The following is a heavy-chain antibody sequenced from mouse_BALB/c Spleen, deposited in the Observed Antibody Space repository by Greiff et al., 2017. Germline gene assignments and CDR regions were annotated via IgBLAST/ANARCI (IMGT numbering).Heavy chain of an antibody. CDR3: ARTGFITSATGPMDY. V-gene: IGHV1-87*01. D-gene: IGHD1-2*01. J-gene: IGHJ4*01. Sequence: VQLQESGAELARPGASVKLSCKASGYTFTSYWMQWVKQRPGQGLEWIGAIYPGDGDTRYTQKFKGKATLTADKSSNTAYMQLSSLASEDSAVYYCARTGFITSATGPMDYWGQGTSVTVSS. CDR2: IYPGDGDT. CDR1: GYTFTSYW.